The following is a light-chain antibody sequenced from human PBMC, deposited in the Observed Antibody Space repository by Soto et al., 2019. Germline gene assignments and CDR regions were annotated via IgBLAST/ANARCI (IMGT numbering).Light chain of an antibody. J-gene: IGKJ3*01. V-gene: IGKV3-20*01. CDR3: QQYGSSPS. CDR1: QSLKTY. Sequence: ELVLTQSPATLSLSPGESATLSCRASQSLKTYLAWYQQTPGQAPRLLIYGASSRATGIPDRFSGSGSGTDFTLTISRLEPEDFAVYYCQQYGSSPSFGPGTKVDIK. CDR2: GAS.